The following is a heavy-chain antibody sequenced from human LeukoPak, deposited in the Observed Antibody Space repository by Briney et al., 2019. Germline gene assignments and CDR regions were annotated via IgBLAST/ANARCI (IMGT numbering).Heavy chain of an antibody. D-gene: IGHD3-22*01. CDR3: ARAGNYYHSSGIWDFDY. Sequence: QPGGSLRLSCAASGFTFRNYAMHWVRQTPGKGLEWVTVISHDESNEYYADSVKGRFTISRDNSKNTLYLQMNSLRADDTAVYYCARAGNYYHSSGIWDFDYWGQGTLVTVSS. CDR1: GFTFRNYA. J-gene: IGHJ4*02. V-gene: IGHV3-30-3*01. CDR2: ISHDESNE.